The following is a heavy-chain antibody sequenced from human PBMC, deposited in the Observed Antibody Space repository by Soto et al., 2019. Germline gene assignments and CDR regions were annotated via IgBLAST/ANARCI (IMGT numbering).Heavy chain of an antibody. Sequence: EVQLVESGGGLVQPGGSLRLSGAASGFTFSSYSMNWVRQAPGQGREWGSYISSSSSTIYYADSVKGRFTISRDNDKNSLYLQMNSLRDEDTAVYYCAREQRSTYCGGDCYFDYWGQGTLVTVSS. CDR1: GFTFSSYS. J-gene: IGHJ4*02. CDR3: AREQRSTYCGGDCYFDY. V-gene: IGHV3-48*02. CDR2: ISSSSSTI. D-gene: IGHD2-21*02.